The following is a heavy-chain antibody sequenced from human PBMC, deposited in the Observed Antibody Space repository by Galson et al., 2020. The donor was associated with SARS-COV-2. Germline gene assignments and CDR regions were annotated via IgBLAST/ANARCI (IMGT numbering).Heavy chain of an antibody. D-gene: IGHD2-2*02. CDR1: GGSLSSGGYS. CDR3: AAGFCSATSCYIDGAFHI. CDR2: TNQSGNS. J-gene: IGHJ3*02. V-gene: IGHV4-30-2*01. Sequence: KCSETLSLTCTVSGGSLSSGGYSWSWIRQPHGKGLEWIGYTNQSGNSYYNPSLKSRVTLSVDSSNNQFSLQMTSVTAADTAVYYCAAGFCSATSCYIDGAFHIWGQGTKVTVSS.